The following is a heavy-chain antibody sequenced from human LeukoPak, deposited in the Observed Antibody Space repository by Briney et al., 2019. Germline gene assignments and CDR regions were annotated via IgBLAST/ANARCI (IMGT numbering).Heavy chain of an antibody. CDR2: ISGSGGST. CDR3: AKDTGSYYDY. CDR1: GFTFNNYG. Sequence: GGSLRLSCVASGFTFNNYGMSWARQAPGKGLEWVSAISGSGGSTYYADSVKGRFTISRDNSKNTLYLQMNSLRAEDTAVYYCAKDTGSYYDYWGQGTLVTVSS. D-gene: IGHD1-14*01. V-gene: IGHV3-23*01. J-gene: IGHJ4*02.